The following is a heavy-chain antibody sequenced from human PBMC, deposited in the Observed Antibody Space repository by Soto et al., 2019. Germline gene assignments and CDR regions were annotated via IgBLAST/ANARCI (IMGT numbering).Heavy chain of an antibody. CDR2: VYPTETS. CDR1: RDSITTTGYY. D-gene: IGHD2-8*01. Sequence: PSETLALTCSVCRDSITTTGYYWGWIRQLPGEGLQWLRNVYPTETSSAHPSLTRRFIISVDTSKNKFSLRRTSVTAADTALYYCARSHYTYGLLIDYWGPGIMLTVSS. V-gene: IGHV4-39*01. J-gene: IGHJ4*02. CDR3: ARSHYTYGLLIDY.